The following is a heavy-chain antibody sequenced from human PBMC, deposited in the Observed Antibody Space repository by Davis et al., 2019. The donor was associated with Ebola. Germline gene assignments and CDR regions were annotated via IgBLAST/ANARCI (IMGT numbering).Heavy chain of an antibody. D-gene: IGHD5-18*01. CDR3: ARDAQTAANYGMDV. J-gene: IGHJ6*02. V-gene: IGHV3-30-3*01. Sequence: GESLKISCAASGFAFNGFAMHWVRQAPGKGLEWVALITYDGGNKYYADSVKGRFTTSRDNLKNIVYLQMNSLRAEDTGLYYCARDAQTAANYGMDVWGQGTTVTV. CDR2: ITYDGGNK. CDR1: GFAFNGFA.